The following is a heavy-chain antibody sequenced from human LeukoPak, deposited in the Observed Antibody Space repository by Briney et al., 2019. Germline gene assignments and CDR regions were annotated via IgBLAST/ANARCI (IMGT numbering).Heavy chain of an antibody. Sequence: GESLKISCKGSGYYFTSYWIGWVRQMPGKGLEWMGINYPGDSDTTYSPSFQGQVTMSADKSISTAYLQWSSLKASDTAMYYCARRVSSSGFDAFDVWGQGTMVTVSS. J-gene: IGHJ3*01. CDR3: ARRVSSSGFDAFDV. CDR1: GYYFTSYW. D-gene: IGHD5-12*01. V-gene: IGHV5-51*01. CDR2: NYPGDSDT.